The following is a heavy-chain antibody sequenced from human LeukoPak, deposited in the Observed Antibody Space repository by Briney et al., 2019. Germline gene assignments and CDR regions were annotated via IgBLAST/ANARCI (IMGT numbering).Heavy chain of an antibody. J-gene: IGHJ4*02. D-gene: IGHD3-10*01. CDR3: ARDLSGSLYFDF. CDR2: LYISGST. Sequence: SETLSLTCTVSGASISSYYYNWIRQTAGGGLEWIGRLYISGSTDYNPSLKSRVTISADTSMNQFYLKMNSVTAADTAVYFCARDLSGSLYFDFWGPGVLVTVSS. V-gene: IGHV4-4*07. CDR1: GASISSYY.